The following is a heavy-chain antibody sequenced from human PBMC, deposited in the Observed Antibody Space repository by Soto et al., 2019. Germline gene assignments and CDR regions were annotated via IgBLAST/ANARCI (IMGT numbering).Heavy chain of an antibody. J-gene: IGHJ4*02. CDR3: ARATGWIQNHYYFDS. Sequence: EVQLVESGGGLVQPGGSLRLSCAASGFTFSNYWMHWVRQAPGKGLVWVSRINSDGSSTSYADSVKGRFTISRDNAKSTLYLQMNSLRAEDTAVYYCARATGWIQNHYYFDSWGQGTLVTVSS. CDR1: GFTFSNYW. CDR2: INSDGSST. D-gene: IGHD5-18*01. V-gene: IGHV3-74*01.